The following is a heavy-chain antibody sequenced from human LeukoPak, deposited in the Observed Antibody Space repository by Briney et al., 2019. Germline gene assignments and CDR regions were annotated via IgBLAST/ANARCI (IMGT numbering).Heavy chain of an antibody. D-gene: IGHD1-26*01. CDR1: GYSFTGFY. Sequence: ASVKVSCKASGYSFTGFYIHWVRQAPGQGLEWMGWINPNSGATNYAQKFQDRVTMTRDSSISTAYMELSSLRSDDTAVYYCARDWEVGTGYWGQGTLVTVSS. CDR3: ARDWEVGTGY. CDR2: INPNSGAT. J-gene: IGHJ4*02. V-gene: IGHV1-2*02.